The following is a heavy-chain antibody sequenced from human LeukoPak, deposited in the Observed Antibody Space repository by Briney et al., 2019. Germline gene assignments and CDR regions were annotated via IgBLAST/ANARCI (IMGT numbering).Heavy chain of an antibody. J-gene: IGHJ4*02. CDR2: IYYSGST. Sequence: SETLSLTCTVSGGSISSSSYFWGWIRQPPGKGLEWIGRIYYSGSTYYNPSLKTRVTISVDASKNQFSLKLSSVTAADTAVYYCARREGARPMDYWGQGILVTVSS. CDR1: GGSISSSSYF. D-gene: IGHD6-6*01. V-gene: IGHV4-39*01. CDR3: ARREGARPMDY.